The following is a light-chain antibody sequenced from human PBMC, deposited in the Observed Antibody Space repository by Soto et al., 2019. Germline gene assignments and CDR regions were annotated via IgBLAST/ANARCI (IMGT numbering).Light chain of an antibody. CDR1: QSINND. CDR3: QQYNNWPRT. V-gene: IGKV3-15*01. J-gene: IGKJ5*01. CDR2: GAS. Sequence: EVVMTQSPSTLSVSPGERATLSCRASQSINNDLAWYQHKPGQAPRLLIYGASTRAIGVPARFSGSGSGTEFTLTISSLQSEDFAVYYCQQYNNWPRTFGQGTRLEIK.